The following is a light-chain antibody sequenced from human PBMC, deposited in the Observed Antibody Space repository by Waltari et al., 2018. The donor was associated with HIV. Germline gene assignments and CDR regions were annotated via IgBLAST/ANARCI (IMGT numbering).Light chain of an antibody. CDR1: NSNLGANYD. CDR2: GNT. V-gene: IGLV1-40*01. Sequence: QSVLTQPPSVSGAPGQRVTISCTGHNSNLGANYDVHWYQQLPGAAPKLRIYGNTKRPSGVPDRYAGSKSRTVASLVHAGPRAEEEADYYCQSYDSSLSGSEVFGGGTKLSVL. CDR3: QSYDSSLSGSEV. J-gene: IGLJ2*01.